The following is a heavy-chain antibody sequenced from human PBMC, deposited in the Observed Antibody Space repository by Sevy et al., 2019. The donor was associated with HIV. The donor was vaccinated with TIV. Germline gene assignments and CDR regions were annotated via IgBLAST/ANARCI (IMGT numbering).Heavy chain of an antibody. J-gene: IGHJ4*02. V-gene: IGHV3-72*01. Sequence: GGSLRLSCVASGFTFSDHYMEWVRQAPGKGLEWVGRTRNKADGYTTEYDASVKGRSTISRDDSKNQLYVQMNSLKTEDTAVYYCATHAGIAAAGRVFDYWGQGTLVTVSS. D-gene: IGHD6-13*01. CDR3: ATHAGIAAAGRVFDY. CDR1: GFTFSDHY. CDR2: TRNKADGYTT.